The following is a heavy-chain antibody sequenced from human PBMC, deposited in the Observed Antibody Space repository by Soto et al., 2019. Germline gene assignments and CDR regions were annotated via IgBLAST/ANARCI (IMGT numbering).Heavy chain of an antibody. J-gene: IGHJ4*02. CDR1: GYTFTVYH. V-gene: IGHV1-2*02. CDR2: INTYGGDT. CDR3: ARVSDHGGNFRFDF. Sequence: ASVKVSCKASGYTFTVYHIHWVRQAPGQGLEWMGSINTYGGDTKYAQKFQGRVTMTRDTSISTVYMELTRLRSDDTALYYCARVSDHGGNFRFDFWGQGTLVTVSS. D-gene: IGHD4-17*01.